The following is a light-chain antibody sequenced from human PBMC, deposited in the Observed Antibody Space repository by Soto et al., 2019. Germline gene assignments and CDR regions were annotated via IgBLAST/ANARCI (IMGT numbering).Light chain of an antibody. V-gene: IGLV2-14*03. CDR1: SSDIGAYNY. Sequence: QSALTQPASVSGSPGQSITISCTGTSSDIGAYNYVSWYQQHPGKAPKLKIYDVNIPPSGGSNRCSGSKSGNTASLTISGHQAEDEADYYCTSWTTSTTMIFGGGTKLTVL. CDR3: TSWTTSTTMI. J-gene: IGLJ2*01. CDR2: DVN.